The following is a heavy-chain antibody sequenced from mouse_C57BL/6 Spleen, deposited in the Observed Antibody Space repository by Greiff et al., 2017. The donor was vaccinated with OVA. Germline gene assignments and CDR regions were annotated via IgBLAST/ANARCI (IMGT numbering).Heavy chain of an antibody. J-gene: IGHJ1*03. Sequence: QVQLQQSGAELVKPGASVKISCKASGYAFSSYWMNWVKQRPGKGLEWIGQIYPGDGDTNYNGKFKGKATLTADKSSSKAYMQLSSLPSADSAVYFCARYITTVPYFDVWGTGTTVTVSS. CDR1: GYAFSSYW. CDR3: ARYITTVPYFDV. CDR2: IYPGDGDT. V-gene: IGHV1-80*01. D-gene: IGHD1-1*01.